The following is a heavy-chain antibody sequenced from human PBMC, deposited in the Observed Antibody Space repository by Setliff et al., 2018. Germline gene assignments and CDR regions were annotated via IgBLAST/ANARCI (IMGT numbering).Heavy chain of an antibody. D-gene: IGHD2-15*01. Sequence: SETLSLTCTVSGYSISSGYYWGWIRQLPGKGLEWIGSIYHSGSTYYNPSLKSRVTISVDTAKNQFPLKLSSVTAADTAVYYCARIHLVIAAIDYWGQGTLVTVSS. V-gene: IGHV4-38-2*02. CDR1: GYSISSGYY. J-gene: IGHJ4*02. CDR3: ARIHLVIAAIDY. CDR2: IYHSGST.